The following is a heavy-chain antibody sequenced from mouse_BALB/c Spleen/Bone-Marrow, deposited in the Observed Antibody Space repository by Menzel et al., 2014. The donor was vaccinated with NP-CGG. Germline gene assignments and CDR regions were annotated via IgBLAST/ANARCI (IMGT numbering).Heavy chain of an antibody. CDR3: TRGGNWEDFDY. V-gene: IGHV5-17*02. J-gene: IGHJ2*01. D-gene: IGHD4-1*01. CDR1: GFSFSSFG. CDR2: ISSGSITI. Sequence: EVKLVESGGGLVQPGGSRKLSCSASGFSFSSFGMHWVRQAPEKRLEWVAYISSGSITIFYADTVKGRFTISRDNPKNTLFLQMTSLRSEDTAMYYCTRGGNWEDFDYWGQGTTLTVSS.